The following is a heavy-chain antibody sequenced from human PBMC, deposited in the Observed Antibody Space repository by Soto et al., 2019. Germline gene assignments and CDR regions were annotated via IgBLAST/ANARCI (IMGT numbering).Heavy chain of an antibody. Sequence: SETLSLTCAVYGGSFSGYYWSWIRQPPGKGLEWIGEINHSGSTNYNPSLKSRVTISVDTSKNQFSLKLSSVTAADTAVYYCARGPTMVRGVIVEYYFGYWGQGTLVTVSS. CDR3: ARGPTMVRGVIVEYYFGY. V-gene: IGHV4-34*01. J-gene: IGHJ4*02. CDR1: GGSFSGYY. D-gene: IGHD3-10*01. CDR2: INHSGST.